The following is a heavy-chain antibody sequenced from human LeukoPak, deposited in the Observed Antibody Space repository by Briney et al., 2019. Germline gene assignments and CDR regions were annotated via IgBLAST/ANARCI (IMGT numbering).Heavy chain of an antibody. CDR3: ATDVRSSPLGF. D-gene: IGHD6-13*01. CDR2: ISSGGST. V-gene: IGHV3-66*01. CDR1: GFTVTNDY. Sequence: GGSLRLSCAVSGFTVTNDYMNWVRQAPGKGLEWVSIISSGGSTYYADSVKGRFTISRDSSNNTLFLQMSNLRADDSGLYYCATDVRSSPLGFWGHGTLVTVSS. J-gene: IGHJ4*01.